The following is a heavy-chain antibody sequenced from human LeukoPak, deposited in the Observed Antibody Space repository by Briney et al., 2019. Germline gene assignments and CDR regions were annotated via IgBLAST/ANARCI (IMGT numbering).Heavy chain of an antibody. D-gene: IGHD5-12*01. CDR1: GGTFSSYA. CDR3: AFSRNSGYDYVFDY. V-gene: IGHV1-69*01. Sequence: GASVKVSCKASGGTFSSYAISWVRQAPGQGLEWMGGIIPIFGTANYAHKFQGRVTITADESTSTAYMELSSLRSEDTAVYYCAFSRNSGYDYVFDYWGQGTLVTVSS. J-gene: IGHJ4*02. CDR2: IIPIFGTA.